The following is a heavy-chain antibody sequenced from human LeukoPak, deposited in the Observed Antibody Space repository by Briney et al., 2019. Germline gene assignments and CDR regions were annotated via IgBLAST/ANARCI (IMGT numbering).Heavy chain of an antibody. V-gene: IGHV3-30-3*01. CDR3: ARDPSSSGWYRFDC. CDR2: ISYDGSNK. Sequence: GGSLRLSCAASGFTFSSYAMHWVRQAPGKGLEWVTLISYDGSNKYYADSVKGRFNISRDNSKNTLYLQMNSLRAEDTAVYYCARDPSSSGWYRFDCWGQGALVTVSS. J-gene: IGHJ4*02. CDR1: GFTFSSYA. D-gene: IGHD6-19*01.